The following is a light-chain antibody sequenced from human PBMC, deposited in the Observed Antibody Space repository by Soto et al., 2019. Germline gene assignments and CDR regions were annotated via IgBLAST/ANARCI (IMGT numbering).Light chain of an antibody. J-gene: IGLJ1*01. CDR2: AVS. CDR1: SSDFGGYNF. CDR3: CSYTSYSPYV. V-gene: IGLV2-14*01. Sequence: QSVPTQPASVSGSPGQSITISCTGTSSDFGGYNFVSWYQHRPGKAPKLMIYAVSNRPSGVSNRFSGSKSGNTASLTISGLQAEDEADYYCCSYTSYSPYVFGTGTKVTVL.